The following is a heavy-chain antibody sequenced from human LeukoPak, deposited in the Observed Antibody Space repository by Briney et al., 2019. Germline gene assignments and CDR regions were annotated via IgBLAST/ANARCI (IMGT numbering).Heavy chain of an antibody. Sequence: SETLSLTCTVSGGSISSYYRSWIRQPAGKGLEWIGRIYTSGSTNYNPSLKSRVTMSVDTSKNQFSLKLSSVTAADTAVYYCARGHVTYDAFDIWGQGTMVTVSS. CDR1: GGSISSYY. CDR2: IYTSGST. J-gene: IGHJ3*02. CDR3: ARGHVTYDAFDI. V-gene: IGHV4-4*07.